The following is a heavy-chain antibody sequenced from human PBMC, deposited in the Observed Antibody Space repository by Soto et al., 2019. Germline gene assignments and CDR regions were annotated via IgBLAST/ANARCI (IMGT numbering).Heavy chain of an antibody. Sequence: SETLSLTCTVSGGTIYSNDYYWGWLRQPPAQGLEWFSNIDYNGVTSYSPSPKPRLTIHRDTPKKQFTLRLNSVTDADTALYSCVKVLVAATKDTGSGSWGPRILGTVSP. CDR1: GGTIYSNDYY. V-gene: IGHV4-39*01. D-gene: IGHD2-15*01. J-gene: IGHJ5*02. CDR3: VKVLVAATKDTGSGS. CDR2: IDYNGVT.